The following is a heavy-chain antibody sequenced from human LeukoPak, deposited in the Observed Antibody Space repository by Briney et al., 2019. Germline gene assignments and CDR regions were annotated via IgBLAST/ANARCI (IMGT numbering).Heavy chain of an antibody. J-gene: IGHJ4*02. D-gene: IGHD6-13*01. V-gene: IGHV3-23*01. Sequence: GGTLRLSCAASGFTFSSYGMSWVRQAPGKGLEWVSAISGSGGSTYYADSVKGRFTISRDNSKNTLYLQMNSLRAEDTAVYYCAKDRQQLFPYYFDYWGQGTLVTVSS. CDR1: GFTFSSYG. CDR3: AKDRQQLFPYYFDY. CDR2: ISGSGGST.